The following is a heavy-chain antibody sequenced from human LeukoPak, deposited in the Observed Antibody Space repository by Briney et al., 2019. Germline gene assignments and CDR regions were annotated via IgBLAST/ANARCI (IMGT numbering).Heavy chain of an antibody. CDR1: GYTFTNYY. D-gene: IGHD6-19*01. Sequence: ASVKVSCKASGYTFTNYYIHWMRQAPGQGLEWKGIINPSGGSNSNAQNFQGRVTMTRDTSTSTVYMEMSSLRYEDTAVYYCASVGDSSNSWFDPWGQGTLVTVSS. J-gene: IGHJ5*02. V-gene: IGHV1-46*01. CDR3: ASVGDSSNSWFDP. CDR2: INPSGGSN.